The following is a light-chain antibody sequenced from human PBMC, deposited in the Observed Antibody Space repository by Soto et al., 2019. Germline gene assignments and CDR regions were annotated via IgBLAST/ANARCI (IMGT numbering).Light chain of an antibody. CDR2: DAS. Sequence: EIVLTQSPATLSLSPGDRATLSCRASQSVSSNLAWYQQKPGQAPRLLIYDASTRATGIPARFSGSGSCTDFTLTIISLEPEDFAVYYCQQRSNCPPITCGQGTRLEIK. V-gene: IGKV3-11*01. J-gene: IGKJ5*01. CDR1: QSVSSN. CDR3: QQRSNCPPIT.